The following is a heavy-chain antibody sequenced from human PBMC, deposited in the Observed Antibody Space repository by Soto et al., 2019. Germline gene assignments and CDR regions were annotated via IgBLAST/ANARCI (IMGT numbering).Heavy chain of an antibody. J-gene: IGHJ6*02. Sequence: ASVKVSCKASGYTFTGYYMHWVRQAPGQGLEWMGWINPNSGGTNYAQKFQGWVTMTRDTPISTAYMELSRLRSDDTAVYYCARDRGYSYGSYYYYYGMDVCGPRTTVTVFS. CDR1: GYTFTGYY. CDR2: INPNSGGT. CDR3: ARDRGYSYGSYYYYYGMDV. V-gene: IGHV1-2*04. D-gene: IGHD5-18*01.